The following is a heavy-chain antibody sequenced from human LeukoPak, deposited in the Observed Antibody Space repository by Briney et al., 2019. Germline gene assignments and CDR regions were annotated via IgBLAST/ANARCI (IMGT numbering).Heavy chain of an antibody. V-gene: IGHV3-73*01. CDR1: GFTFSGSA. CDR3: TKIGYSSSSAY. CDR2: IRSKANSYAT. J-gene: IGHJ4*02. Sequence: GGSLRLSCAVSGFTFSGSAMHWVRQASGKGLEWVGRIRSKANSYATAYAASVKGRFTISRDDSKNTAYLQMNSLKTEDTAVYYCTKIGYSSSSAYWGQGTLVTVSS. D-gene: IGHD6-6*01.